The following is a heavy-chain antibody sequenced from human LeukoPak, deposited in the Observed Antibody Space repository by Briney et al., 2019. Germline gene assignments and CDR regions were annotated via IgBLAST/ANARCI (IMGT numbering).Heavy chain of an antibody. CDR2: ISSFSGTI. J-gene: IGHJ4*02. D-gene: IGHD5-18*01. Sequence: PGGSLRLSCVASGITFSSYSMNWVRRAPGKGLEWVSYISSFSGTINYADSVKGRFTISRDNAKNSLYLQMNSLRAEDTALYYCAKGRGYNYGYIFGYFDYWGQGTLVTVSS. V-gene: IGHV3-48*04. CDR1: GITFSSYS. CDR3: AKGRGYNYGYIFGYFDY.